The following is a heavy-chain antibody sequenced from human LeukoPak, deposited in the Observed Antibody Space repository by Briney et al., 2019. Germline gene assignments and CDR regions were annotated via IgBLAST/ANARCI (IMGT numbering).Heavy chain of an antibody. J-gene: IGHJ4*02. Sequence: PGGSLRLSCAASGFTFRDYYMSWIRQAPGKGLEWVAVIWYDGSNKYYADSVKGRFTISRDNSKNTLYLQMNSLRAEDTAVYYCARGIDDYVWGSYIYWGQGTLVTVSS. V-gene: IGHV3-33*08. CDR1: GFTFRDYY. D-gene: IGHD3-16*01. CDR3: ARGIDDYVWGSYIY. CDR2: IWYDGSNK.